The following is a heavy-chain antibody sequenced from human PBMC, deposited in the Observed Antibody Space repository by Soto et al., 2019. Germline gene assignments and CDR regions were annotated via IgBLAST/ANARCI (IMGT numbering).Heavy chain of an antibody. CDR1: GYSFTSYW. Sequence: PGESLKISCKGSGYSFTSYWISWVRQMPGKGLEWMGRIDPSDSYTNYSPSFQGHVTISADKSISTAYLQWSSLKASDTAMYYCARQIYDSDTGPNFQYYFDSWGQGTPLTVSS. CDR3: ARQIYDSDTGPNFQYYFDS. CDR2: IDPSDSYT. D-gene: IGHD3-22*01. V-gene: IGHV5-10-1*01. J-gene: IGHJ4*02.